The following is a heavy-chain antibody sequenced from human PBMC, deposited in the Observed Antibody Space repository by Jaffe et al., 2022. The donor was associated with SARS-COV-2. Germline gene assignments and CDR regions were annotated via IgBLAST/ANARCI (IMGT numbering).Heavy chain of an antibody. V-gene: IGHV3-23*01. Sequence: EVQLLESGGGLLQPGESLRLSCEGSGFIFKNYVMSWVRQAPGKGLHWVSSISGSGEIIHYADSVKGRFTISRDNPRNMLYLHMTSLTDEDTAVYYCAKDSNYDILTSSNWFDPWGQGTLVTVSS. J-gene: IGHJ5*02. D-gene: IGHD3-9*01. CDR1: GFIFKNYV. CDR3: AKDSNYDILTSSNWFDP. CDR2: ISGSGEII.